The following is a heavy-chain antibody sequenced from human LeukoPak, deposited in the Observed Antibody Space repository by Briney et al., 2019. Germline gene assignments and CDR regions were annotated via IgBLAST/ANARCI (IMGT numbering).Heavy chain of an antibody. Sequence: GGSLRLSCAASGFTFSSYGMHWVRQAPGKGLEWAAFIRYDGSNKYYADSVKGRFTISRDNSKNTLYLQMNSLRAEDTAVYYCAKDLRIVGATDYFDYWGQGTLVTVSS. J-gene: IGHJ4*02. CDR1: GFTFSSYG. CDR3: AKDLRIVGATDYFDY. CDR2: IRYDGSNK. D-gene: IGHD1-26*01. V-gene: IGHV3-30*02.